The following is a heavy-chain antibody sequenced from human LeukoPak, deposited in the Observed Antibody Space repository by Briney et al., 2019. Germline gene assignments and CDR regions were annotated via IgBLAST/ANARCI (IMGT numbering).Heavy chain of an antibody. J-gene: IGHJ4*02. CDR2: ISYDGSNK. CDR1: GFTVSSNY. V-gene: IGHV3-30-3*01. Sequence: AGGSLRLSCAASGFTVSSNYMSWVRQAPGKGLEWVAVISYDGSNKYYADSVKGRFTISRDNSKNTLYLQMNSLRAEDTAVYYCARSSGSYAVYYYFDYWGQGTLVTVSS. D-gene: IGHD1-26*01. CDR3: ARSSGSYAVYYYFDY.